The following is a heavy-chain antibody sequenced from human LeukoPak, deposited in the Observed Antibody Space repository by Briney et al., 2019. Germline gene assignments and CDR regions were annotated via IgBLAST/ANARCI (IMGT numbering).Heavy chain of an antibody. V-gene: IGHV3-23*01. Sequence: GGSLRLSCAASGFTFSTYTMNWVRQAPGKGLEWVSAISGSGGSTYYADSVKGRFTISRDNSKNTLYLQMNSLRAEDTAVYYCAKDGAAIPYWGQGTLVTVSS. D-gene: IGHD2-2*01. CDR1: GFTFSTYT. J-gene: IGHJ4*02. CDR2: ISGSGGST. CDR3: AKDGAAIPY.